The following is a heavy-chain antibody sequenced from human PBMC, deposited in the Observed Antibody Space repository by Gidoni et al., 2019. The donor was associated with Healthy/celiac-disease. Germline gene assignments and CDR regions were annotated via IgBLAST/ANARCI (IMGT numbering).Heavy chain of an antibody. D-gene: IGHD5-12*01. CDR3: ASGYSGYAPTFDY. CDR1: GGSISSGGYS. CDR2: IYHSGST. J-gene: IGHJ4*02. V-gene: IGHV4-30-2*01. Sequence: QLQLQESGSGLVKPSQTLSFTCAVSGGSISSGGYSWSWIRQPPGKGLEWIGYIYHSGSTYYNPSLKSRVTISVDRSKNQFSLKLSYVTAADTAVYYCASGYSGYAPTFDYWGQGTLVTVSS.